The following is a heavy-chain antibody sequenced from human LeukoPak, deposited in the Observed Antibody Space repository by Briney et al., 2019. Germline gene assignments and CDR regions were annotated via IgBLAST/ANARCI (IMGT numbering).Heavy chain of an antibody. D-gene: IGHD3-16*02. Sequence: SVKVSCKASGGTFSSYAISWVRQAPGQGLEWMGGIIPIFGTANYAQKFQGRVTITADKSTSTAYMELSSLRSEDTAVYYCARVRELSSAVVSYYFDYWGQGTLVTVSS. V-gene: IGHV1-69*06. CDR1: GGTFSSYA. J-gene: IGHJ4*02. CDR3: ARVRELSSAVVSYYFDY. CDR2: IIPIFGTA.